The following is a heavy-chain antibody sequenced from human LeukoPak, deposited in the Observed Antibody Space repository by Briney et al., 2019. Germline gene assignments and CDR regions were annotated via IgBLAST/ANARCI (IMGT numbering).Heavy chain of an antibody. D-gene: IGHD6-13*01. CDR1: GGSISSGSYY. CDR2: IYTSGST. CDR3: ARVRGIAAAGTCHYYYYMDV. V-gene: IGHV4-61*02. Sequence: SETLSLTCTVSGGSISSGSYYWSWIRQPAGKGLEWIGRIYTSGSTNYNPSLKSRVTISVDTSKNQFSLKLSSVTAADTAVYYCARVRGIAAAGTCHYYYYMDVWGKGTTVTVSS. J-gene: IGHJ6*03.